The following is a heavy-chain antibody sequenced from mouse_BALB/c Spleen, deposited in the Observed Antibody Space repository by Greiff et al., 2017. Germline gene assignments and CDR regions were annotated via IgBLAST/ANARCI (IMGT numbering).Heavy chain of an antibody. CDR3: ARGAGTWFAY. CDR2: IDPANGNT. J-gene: IGHJ3*01. V-gene: IGHV14-3*02. CDR1: GFNFKDTY. Sequence: VQLQQSGAEVVKPGASVKLSCTASGFNFKDTYMHWVKQRPEQGLEWIGRIDPANGNTKYDPKFQGKATITADTSSNTAYLQFSSLTSEDTAVYYCARGAGTWFAYWGQGTLVTVSA.